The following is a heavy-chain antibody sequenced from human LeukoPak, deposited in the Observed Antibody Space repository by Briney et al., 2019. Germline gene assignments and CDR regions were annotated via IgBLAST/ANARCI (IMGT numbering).Heavy chain of an antibody. Sequence: GGSLRLSCAASGFNFSDYNMHWVRQTPGKGLEWVAFIPYDGSTKSCADSVKGRFTISRDNSKKTLFLQMNSLRAEDTAVYYCARDSVYAFHIWGHGTKVTVSS. CDR2: IPYDGSTK. J-gene: IGHJ3*02. CDR1: GFNFSDYN. CDR3: ARDSVYAFHI. V-gene: IGHV3-30*02.